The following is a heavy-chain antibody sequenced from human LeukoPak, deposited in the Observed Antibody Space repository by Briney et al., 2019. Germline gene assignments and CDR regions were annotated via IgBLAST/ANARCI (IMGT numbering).Heavy chain of an antibody. D-gene: IGHD5-18*01. Sequence: SETLSLTCTLSGGSIRSYYWSWIRQPAGKGLEWIGRIYTSGSTNYNPSLKSRVTMSVDTSKNQFSLKLSSVTAADTAVYYCARESDTAMVNWYFDLWGRGTLVTVSS. J-gene: IGHJ2*01. CDR3: ARESDTAMVNWYFDL. V-gene: IGHV4-4*07. CDR1: GGSIRSYY. CDR2: IYTSGST.